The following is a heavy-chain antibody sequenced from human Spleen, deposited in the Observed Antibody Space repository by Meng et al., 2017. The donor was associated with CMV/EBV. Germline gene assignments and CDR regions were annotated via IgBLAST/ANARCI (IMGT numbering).Heavy chain of an antibody. Sequence: SETLSLTCAVYGGSFRAYYWSGIRQPPGKGLEWIGEVNHSGVTNYNPSLKSRVTISVDTSKNQFSLKLSSVTAADTAVYYCTRGLSSSSWYLSIFFDYWGQGTLVTVSS. CDR1: GGSFRAYY. J-gene: IGHJ4*02. D-gene: IGHD6-13*01. CDR3: TRGLSSSSWYLSIFFDY. V-gene: IGHV4-34*01. CDR2: VNHSGVT.